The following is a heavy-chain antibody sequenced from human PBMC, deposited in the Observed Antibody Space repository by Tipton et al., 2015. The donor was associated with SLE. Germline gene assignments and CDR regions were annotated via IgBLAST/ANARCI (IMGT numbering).Heavy chain of an antibody. D-gene: IGHD2/OR15-2a*01. CDR1: GGSISRYY. CDR3: ARVWLNNAFDI. V-gene: IGHV4-4*07. Sequence: GLVKPSETLSLVCRVSGGSISRYYWGWFRQPAGKGLEWIGRIYTSGATDDNPSLKSRVTMSVDMSKNQIFLKMTSVTAADSAVYFCARVWLNNAFDIWGQGTRVTVSS. J-gene: IGHJ3*02. CDR2: IYTSGAT.